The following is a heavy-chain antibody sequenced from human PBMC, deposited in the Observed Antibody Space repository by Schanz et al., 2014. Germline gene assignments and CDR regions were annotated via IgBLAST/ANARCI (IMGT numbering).Heavy chain of an antibody. V-gene: IGHV1-69*09. Sequence: VQLVQSGAEVKRPGASVRVSCKASGYTFTSYDFNWVRQAPGQGLEWMGRIIPILGIANYAQKFQGRVTITADRSTSTAYMELSSLRSDDTAVYYCARDQSPYTNSSDVRYFDYWGQGSLVTVSS. CDR2: IIPILGIA. J-gene: IGHJ4*02. D-gene: IGHD6-6*01. CDR3: ARDQSPYTNSSDVRYFDY. CDR1: GYTFTSYD.